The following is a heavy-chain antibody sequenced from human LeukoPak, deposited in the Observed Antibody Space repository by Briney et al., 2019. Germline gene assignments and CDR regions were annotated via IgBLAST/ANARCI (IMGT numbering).Heavy chain of an antibody. CDR3: ARDRGSQLVPYYYYGMDV. D-gene: IGHD6-6*01. V-gene: IGHV4-59*01. CDR1: GGSFSSYY. CDR2: IYYSGST. Sequence: PSETLSLTCAVYGGSFSSYYWSWIRQPPGKGLEWIGYIYYSGSTNYNPSLKSRVTISVDTSKNQFSLKLSSVTAADTAVYYCARDRGSQLVPYYYYGMDVWGQGTTVTVSS. J-gene: IGHJ6*02.